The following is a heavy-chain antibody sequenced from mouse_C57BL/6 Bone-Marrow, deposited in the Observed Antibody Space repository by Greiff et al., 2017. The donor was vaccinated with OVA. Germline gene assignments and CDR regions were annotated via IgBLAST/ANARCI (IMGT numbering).Heavy chain of an antibody. V-gene: IGHV1-59*01. Sequence: QVQLQQPGAELVRPGTSVKLSCKASGYTFTSYWMHWVKQRPGQGLEWIGVIDPSDSYTNYNQKFKGKATLTVDTSSSTAYMQLSSLTSEDSAVYYCARGSNYGYWGQGTTLTVSS. D-gene: IGHD2-5*01. J-gene: IGHJ2*01. CDR1: GYTFTSYW. CDR3: ARGSNYGY. CDR2: IDPSDSYT.